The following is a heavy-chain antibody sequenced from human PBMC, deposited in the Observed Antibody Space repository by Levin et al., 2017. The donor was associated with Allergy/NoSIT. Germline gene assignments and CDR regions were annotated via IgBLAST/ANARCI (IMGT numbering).Heavy chain of an antibody. Sequence: GGSLRLSCAASGFTFNTYNMNWVRQAPGKGLEWVSYISSSGGTIYYADSVKGRFTISRDNAKNSLYLQMNSLSAEDTAVYYCATDIVVVSYWGQGTLVTVSS. V-gene: IGHV3-48*01. CDR3: ATDIVVVSY. CDR2: ISSSGGTI. D-gene: IGHD2-15*01. CDR1: GFTFNTYN. J-gene: IGHJ4*02.